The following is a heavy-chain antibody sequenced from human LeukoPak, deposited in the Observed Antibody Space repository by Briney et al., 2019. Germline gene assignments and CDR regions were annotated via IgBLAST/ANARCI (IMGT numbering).Heavy chain of an antibody. D-gene: IGHD3-10*01. CDR3: ASAPRQGSIGSLDY. CDR1: GGSISSSTYY. V-gene: IGHV4-39*01. Sequence: SETLSLTCTVSGGSISSSTYYWGWIRQPPGKGLEWIGAMYYTGTTYYNPSLRSRVTISVDTSKNQFSLKLSSVTAADTALYYCASAPRQGSIGSLDYWGQGTLVTVSS. J-gene: IGHJ4*02. CDR2: MYYTGTT.